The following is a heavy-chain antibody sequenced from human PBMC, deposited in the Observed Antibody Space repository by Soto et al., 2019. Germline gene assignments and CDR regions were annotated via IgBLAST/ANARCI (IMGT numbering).Heavy chain of an antibody. CDR2: ISAYNGNT. CDR1: GYTFSSYH. J-gene: IGHJ5*02. Sequence: ASVKVSCKASGYTFSSYHISWVRQAPGQGLEWMGWISAYNGNTNYAQKFQGRVTITRDTSASTAYMELSSLRSEDTAVYYCARDTLAAGGFDNWFDPWGQGTLVTVSS. V-gene: IGHV1-18*01. D-gene: IGHD3-16*01. CDR3: ARDTLAAGGFDNWFDP.